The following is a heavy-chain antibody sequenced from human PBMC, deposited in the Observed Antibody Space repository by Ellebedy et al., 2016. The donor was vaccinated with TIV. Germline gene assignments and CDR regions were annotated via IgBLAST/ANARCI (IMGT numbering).Heavy chain of an antibody. CDR1: GFTFSYYA. V-gene: IGHV3-30-3*01. CDR3: ARASDYFDSSTYQYRPLNY. Sequence: GESLKISCAASGFTFSYYALHWVRQAPGKGLEWVAVISDDGTSEHYGDSVKGRFTISRDNAKHSLYLQMNSLRAEDTAVYYCARASDYFDSSTYQYRPLNYWGQGILVTVSS. J-gene: IGHJ4*02. D-gene: IGHD3-22*01. CDR2: ISDDGTSE.